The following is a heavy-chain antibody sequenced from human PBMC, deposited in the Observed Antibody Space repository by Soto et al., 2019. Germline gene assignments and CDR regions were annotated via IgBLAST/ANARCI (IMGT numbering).Heavy chain of an antibody. V-gene: IGHV3-33*01. J-gene: IGHJ6*02. CDR2: IWHDGNNK. Sequence: GGALRLSCAASGFTFSNYGMHWVRQAPGKGLEWVAIIWHDGNNKYYADSVRGRFIISRENSKNRLYLQMNSLRAEDTAVYYCASDLAGASDSYGLHVWGQGTPVTVYS. CDR1: GFTFSNYG. CDR3: ASDLAGASDSYGLHV. D-gene: IGHD1-26*01.